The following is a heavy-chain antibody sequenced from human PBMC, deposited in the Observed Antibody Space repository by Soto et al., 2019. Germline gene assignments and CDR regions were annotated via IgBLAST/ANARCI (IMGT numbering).Heavy chain of an antibody. CDR1: GGTFSNYA. CDR3: ARPVEMATISRSYLFY. CDR2: IIPPFGTA. V-gene: IGHV1-69*13. J-gene: IGHJ4*02. D-gene: IGHD5-12*01. Sequence: ASVKVSCKASGGTFSNYAINWVRQAPGQGLEWMRGIIPPFGTANYAQKFQGRVTITADESTSTAYLDLSSLRSEDTAVYYCARPVEMATISRSYLFYWGQGTLVTVSS.